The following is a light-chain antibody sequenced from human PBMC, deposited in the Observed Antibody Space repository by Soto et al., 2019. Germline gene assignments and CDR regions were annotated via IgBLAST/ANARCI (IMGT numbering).Light chain of an antibody. CDR2: LGS. Sequence: DIVMTQSPLSLPVTPGEPASISCRSSQSLLHSDGYNYLDWYLQKPGQSPRLLIYLGSNRASGVPDRFSGSGSGTDFTRNINRVAAEDVGVYYCVHALRMYTFGKGTKLE. V-gene: IGKV2-28*01. CDR3: VHALRMYT. J-gene: IGKJ2*01. CDR1: QSLLHSDGYNY.